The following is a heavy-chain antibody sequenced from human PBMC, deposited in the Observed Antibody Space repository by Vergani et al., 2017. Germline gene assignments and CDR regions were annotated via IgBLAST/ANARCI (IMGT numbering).Heavy chain of an antibody. CDR3: ARDMSDTAIWTIYYYGMDV. Sequence: QVQLVQSGAEVKKPGASVKVSCKASGYTFTGYYMHWVRQAPGQGLEWMGWINPNSGGTNYAPKVQGRVTMTRDTSISPAYMELSRLRSDDTAVYYCARDMSDTAIWTIYYYGMDVWGQGTTVTVSS. J-gene: IGHJ6*02. V-gene: IGHV1-2*02. CDR1: GYTFTGYY. CDR2: INPNSGGT. D-gene: IGHD5-18*01.